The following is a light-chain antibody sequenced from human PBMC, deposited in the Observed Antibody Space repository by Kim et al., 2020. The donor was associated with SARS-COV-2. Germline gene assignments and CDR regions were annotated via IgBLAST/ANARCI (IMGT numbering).Light chain of an antibody. Sequence: SGGDRVTITCRASQSISSYLNWYQQKPGKAPKLMIYAASSLQSGVSSRFSGSGSGTDFTLTISSLQPEDFATYYCQQSYSTPPWTFGQGTKVDIK. J-gene: IGKJ1*01. CDR1: QSISSY. CDR3: QQSYSTPPWT. V-gene: IGKV1-39*01. CDR2: AAS.